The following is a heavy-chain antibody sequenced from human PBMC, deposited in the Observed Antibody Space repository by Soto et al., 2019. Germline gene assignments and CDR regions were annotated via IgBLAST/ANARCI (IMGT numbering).Heavy chain of an antibody. CDR2: ISGSGGST. V-gene: IGHV3-23*01. CDR3: TKDNCHDSSGDYYYYYGMDV. CDR1: GFTFSSYA. D-gene: IGHD3-22*01. J-gene: IGHJ6*02. Sequence: GGSLRLSCAASGFTFSSYAMSWVRQAPGKGLEWVSAISGSGGSTYYADSVKGRFTISRDNSKNTLYLQMNSLRAEDTAVYYCTKDNCHDSSGDYYYYYGMDVWGQGTTVTVSS.